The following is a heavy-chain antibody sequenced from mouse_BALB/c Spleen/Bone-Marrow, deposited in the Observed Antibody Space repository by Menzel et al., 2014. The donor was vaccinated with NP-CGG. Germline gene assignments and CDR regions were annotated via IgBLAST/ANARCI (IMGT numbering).Heavy chain of an antibody. D-gene: IGHD1-1*01. Sequence: EVKPVESGGGLVQPGGSLKLSCAASGFDFSRYWMSWVRQAPGKGLEWIGEINPDSSTINYTPSLKDKFIISRDNAKNTLYLQMSKVRSEDTALYYCARLNYYGSLFVWGAGTTVTVSS. V-gene: IGHV4-1*02. CDR2: INPDSSTI. J-gene: IGHJ1*01. CDR3: ARLNYYGSLFV. CDR1: GFDFSRYW.